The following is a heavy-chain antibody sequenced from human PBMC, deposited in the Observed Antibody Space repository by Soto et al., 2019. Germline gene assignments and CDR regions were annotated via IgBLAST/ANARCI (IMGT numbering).Heavy chain of an antibody. D-gene: IGHD3-22*01. CDR1: GASIGSGDYY. CDR3: ASIYDSSGYYYGNNWFDP. V-gene: IGHV4-31*02. CDR2: IYYSGGT. Sequence: PSETLSLTCTVSGASIGSGDYYWSWIRQHPGKGLEWFGYIYYSGGTYYNPSLKSRVTISVDTSKNHFSLELSSVTAADTAVYYCASIYDSSGYYYGNNWFDPWGQGTLVTVSS. J-gene: IGHJ5*02.